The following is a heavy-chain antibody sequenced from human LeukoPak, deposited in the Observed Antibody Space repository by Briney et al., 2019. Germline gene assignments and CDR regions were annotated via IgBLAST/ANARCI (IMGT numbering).Heavy chain of an antibody. CDR3: ARDRDSGSIDY. CDR1: GFTFSSYS. J-gene: IGHJ4*02. V-gene: IGHV3-21*01. CDR2: ISSSSSYI. Sequence: PGGSLRLSCAASGFTFSSYSMNWVRQAPGKGLEWVSSISSSSSYIYYAESVKGRFTISRDNAKNSLYLQMNSLRAEDTAVYYCARDRDSGSIDYWGQGTLVTVSS. D-gene: IGHD1-26*01.